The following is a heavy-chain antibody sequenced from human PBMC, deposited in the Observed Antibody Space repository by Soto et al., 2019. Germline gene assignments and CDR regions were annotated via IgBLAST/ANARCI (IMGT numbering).Heavy chain of an antibody. J-gene: IGHJ3*02. CDR2: ISGSGGST. V-gene: IGHV3-23*01. CDR3: AKDPWIYYDSSGYYGPSYYGNAFDI. D-gene: IGHD3-22*01. CDR1: GFTFSSYA. Sequence: HPGGSLRLSCAASGFTFSSYAMSWVRQAPGKGLEWVSAISGSGGSTYYADSVKGRFTISRDNSKNTLYLQMNSLRAEDTAVYYCAKDPWIYYDSSGYYGPSYYGNAFDIWGQGTMVTVSS.